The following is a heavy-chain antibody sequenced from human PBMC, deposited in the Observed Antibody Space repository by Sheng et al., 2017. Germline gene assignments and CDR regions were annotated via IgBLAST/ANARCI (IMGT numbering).Heavy chain of an antibody. CDR2: ISSSSSYI. Sequence: EVQLVESGGGLVKPGGSLRLSCAASGFTFSYYTMNWVRQAPGKGLEWVSSISSSSSYIFYADSVKGRFTISRDNAKNSLYLQMNSLRAEDTAVYYCARDSPQGRSYNWFDPWGQGTLVTVSS. V-gene: IGHV3-21*01. J-gene: IGHJ5*02. CDR3: ARDSPQGRSYNWFDP. CDR1: GFTFSYYT. D-gene: IGHD3-16*02.